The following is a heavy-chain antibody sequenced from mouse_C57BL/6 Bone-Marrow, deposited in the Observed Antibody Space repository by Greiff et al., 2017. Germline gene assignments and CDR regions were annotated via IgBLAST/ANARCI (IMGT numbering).Heavy chain of an antibody. J-gene: IGHJ4*01. CDR2: ISSGGSYT. CDR3: ARADYDGYYAMDY. D-gene: IGHD2-4*01. CDR1: GFTFSSYG. V-gene: IGHV5-6*01. Sequence: EVKLVESGGDLVKPGGSLKLSCAASGFTFSSYGMSWVRQTPDKRLEWVATISSGGSYTYYPDSVKGRFTISRDNAKNTLYLQMSSLKSEDTAMYYCARADYDGYYAMDYWGQGTSVTVSS.